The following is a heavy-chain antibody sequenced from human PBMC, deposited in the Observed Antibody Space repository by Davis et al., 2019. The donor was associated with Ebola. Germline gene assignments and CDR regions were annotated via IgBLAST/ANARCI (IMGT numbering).Heavy chain of an antibody. D-gene: IGHD2-2*01. CDR2: IKTDGSTT. Sequence: HTGGSLRLSCKGSGYTFSSFWMNWVRQAPGKGLEWVARIKTDGSTTRYADSVKGRFSISRDNTKNTLYLQMNSLRGEDTAIYYCARDTSHQLPHWLYYFYGMDVWGQGTTVTVSS. J-gene: IGHJ6*02. V-gene: IGHV3-74*01. CDR3: ARDTSHQLPHWLYYFYGMDV. CDR1: GYTFSSFW.